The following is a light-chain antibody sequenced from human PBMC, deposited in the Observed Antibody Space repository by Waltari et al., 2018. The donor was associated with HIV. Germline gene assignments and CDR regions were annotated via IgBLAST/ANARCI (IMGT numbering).Light chain of an antibody. V-gene: IGLV2-23*02. J-gene: IGLJ3*02. CDR3: CSYAGSSTLL. CDR1: SSDVGGYKY. CDR2: DVS. Sequence: QSALTQPASVSGSPGQSITNSCTGASSDVGGYKYVSWYQHHPGKAPKLMIYDVSERPSGVSNRFSGSKSGNTASLTISGLQAQDEADYYCCSYAGSSTLLFGGGTKVTVL.